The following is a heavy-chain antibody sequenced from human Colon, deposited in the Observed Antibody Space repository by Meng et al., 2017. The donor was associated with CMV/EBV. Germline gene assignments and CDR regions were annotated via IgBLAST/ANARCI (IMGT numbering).Heavy chain of an antibody. V-gene: IGHV3-53*01. Sequence: GESLKISCAASGFTVSSNYMSWVRQAPGKGLEWVSVIYSGGSTYYADSVKGRFTISRDNSKNTLYLQMNSLRAEDTAVYYCASSFGGYYYYYGMDVWGQGTTVTSP. CDR1: GFTVSSNY. D-gene: IGHD4-23*01. CDR2: IYSGGST. J-gene: IGHJ6*02. CDR3: ASSFGGYYYYYGMDV.